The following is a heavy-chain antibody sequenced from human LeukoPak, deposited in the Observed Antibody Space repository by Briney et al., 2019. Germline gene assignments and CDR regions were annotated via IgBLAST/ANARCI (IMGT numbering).Heavy chain of an antibody. Sequence: VGSLRLSCAASGFAVSSNYMSWVRQAPGRGLEWVSVIYCGGSTYYTDSVKGRFTISRDNSKNTLFLQMNSLRAGDTAVYYCARGTVTMVDYWGQGTLVTVSS. CDR3: ARGTVTMVDY. CDR1: GFAVSSNY. D-gene: IGHD3-10*01. CDR2: IYCGGST. J-gene: IGHJ4*02. V-gene: IGHV3-66*01.